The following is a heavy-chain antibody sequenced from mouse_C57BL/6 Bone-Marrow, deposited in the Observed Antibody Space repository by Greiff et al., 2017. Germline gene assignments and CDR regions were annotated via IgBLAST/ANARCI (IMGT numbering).Heavy chain of an antibody. CDR2: INPNNGGT. V-gene: IGHV1-26*01. Sequence: EVQLQQSGPELVKPGASVKISCKASGYTFTDYYMNWVKQSHGKSLEWIGDINPNNGGTSYNQKFKGKATLTVDKSSSTAYMELRSLTSEDSAVYYCARRWLLRDYWGQGTTLTVSS. J-gene: IGHJ2*01. CDR1: GYTFTDYY. CDR3: ARRWLLRDY. D-gene: IGHD2-3*01.